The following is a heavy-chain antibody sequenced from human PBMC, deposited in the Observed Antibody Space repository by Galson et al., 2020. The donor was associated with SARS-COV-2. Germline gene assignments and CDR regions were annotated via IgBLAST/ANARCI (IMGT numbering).Heavy chain of an antibody. CDR2: ITTYNGDT. CDR1: GYTFSNYV. J-gene: IGHJ4*02. CDR3: SRGDAMDY. V-gene: IGHV1-18*01. D-gene: IGHD2-2*01. Sequence: ASVKVSCTASGYTFSNYVISWARQAPGQGLEWVGWITTYNGDTNYAQKLQGRVTMTTDTSTNTAYMELRGLRSDDTAVYYCSRGDAMDYWGQGTLVTVSS.